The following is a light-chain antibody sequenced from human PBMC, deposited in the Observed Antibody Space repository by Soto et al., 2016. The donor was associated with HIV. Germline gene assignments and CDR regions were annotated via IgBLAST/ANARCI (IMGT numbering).Light chain of an antibody. CDR1: NIGSKG. CDR3: QVWDNYDEYV. J-gene: IGLJ1*01. Sequence: SYELTQPPSVSVAPGKTARITCGGNNIGSKGVHWYQQKSGQAPVLIVYDDSVRPSGIPERFSGSNSGSTATLTISRVEAGDEADYYCQVWDNYDEYVFGSGTTVIVL. CDR2: DDS. V-gene: IGLV3-21*03.